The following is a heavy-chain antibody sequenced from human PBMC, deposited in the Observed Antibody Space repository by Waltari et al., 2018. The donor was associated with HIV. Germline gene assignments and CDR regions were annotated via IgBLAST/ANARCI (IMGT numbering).Heavy chain of an antibody. D-gene: IGHD6-25*01. V-gene: IGHV1-3*01. J-gene: IGHJ6*02. CDR3: AREERQTAYYGMDV. CDR2: VNAGNGNT. CDR1: GYTFTNYA. Sequence: QVQVVQSGAEVKKPGASVKVSCKASGYTFTNYARHWVRQAPGQRLEWMGWVNAGNGNTKYSQKFQGRVTFTRDTSASTAYMELSSLRSEDTAVYYCAREERQTAYYGMDVWGQGTTVTVSS.